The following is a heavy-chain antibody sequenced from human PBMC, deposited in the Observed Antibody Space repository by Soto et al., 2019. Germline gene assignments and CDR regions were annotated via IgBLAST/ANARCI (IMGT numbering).Heavy chain of an antibody. CDR2: TRNKVYSYTT. CDR3: DSSLGDHRYFDY. J-gene: IGHJ4*02. CDR1: GFSVSDQY. V-gene: IGHV3-72*01. Sequence: EVQLVESGGGLVQPGGSLRLSCAASGFSVSDQYIDWVRQAPGKGLEWIGRTRNKVYSYTTEYAASVKGRFTISRDDSQNSLFLQMDSLKTEDTAVYFCDSSLGDHRYFDYWGQGTLVTVSS. D-gene: IGHD2-21*02.